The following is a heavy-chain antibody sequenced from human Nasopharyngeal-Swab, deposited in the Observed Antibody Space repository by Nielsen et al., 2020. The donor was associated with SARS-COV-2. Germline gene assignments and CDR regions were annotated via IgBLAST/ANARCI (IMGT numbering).Heavy chain of an antibody. CDR3: ARGGNSVY. CDR1: GFTFSSYS. Sequence: GGSLRLSCAASGFTFSSYSMNWVRQAPGKRLEWVSSISSSSYIYYADSVKGRFTISRANAKNSLYLQMNSLRAEDTAVYYCARGGNSVYWGQGTLVTVSS. D-gene: IGHD4-23*01. CDR2: ISSSSYI. J-gene: IGHJ4*02. V-gene: IGHV3-21*01.